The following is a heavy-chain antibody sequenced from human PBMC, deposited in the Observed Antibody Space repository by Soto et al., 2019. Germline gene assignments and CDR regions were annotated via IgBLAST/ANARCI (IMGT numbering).Heavy chain of an antibody. V-gene: IGHV4-61*01. CDR1: GGSVSSDNYY. Sequence: QVQLQESGPGLVKPSETLSLTCTVSGGSVSSDNYYWSWIRQPPGKGLEWIGYMHYSGNTNYNPSLKSRITISVDTSKNQFSLKLNSVTAADTAVYYCASLDTSSSRATYWGQGTLVTVSS. CDR2: MHYSGNT. J-gene: IGHJ4*02. D-gene: IGHD6-6*01. CDR3: ASLDTSSSRATY.